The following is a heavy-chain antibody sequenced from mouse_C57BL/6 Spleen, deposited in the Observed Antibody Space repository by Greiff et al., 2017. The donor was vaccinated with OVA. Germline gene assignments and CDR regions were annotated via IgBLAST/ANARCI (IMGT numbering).Heavy chain of an antibody. V-gene: IGHV1-47*01. CDR2: FHPYNDDT. CDR3: AGGGGHYYGSSPFAY. CDR1: GYTFTTYP. D-gene: IGHD1-1*01. J-gene: IGHJ3*01. Sequence: QVQLQQSGAELVKPGASVKMSCKASGYTFTTYPIEWMKQNPGKSLEWIGNFHPYNDDTKYNEKFKGKATLTVEKSSSTVYLQLSRLTSDDAAVYWGAGGGGHYYGSSPFAYWGQGTLVTVSA.